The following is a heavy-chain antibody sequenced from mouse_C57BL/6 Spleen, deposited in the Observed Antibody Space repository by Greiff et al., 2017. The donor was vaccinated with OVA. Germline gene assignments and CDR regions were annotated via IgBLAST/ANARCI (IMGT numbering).Heavy chain of an antibody. CDR1: GYTFTSYW. CDR2: IYPGSGST. V-gene: IGHV1-55*01. Sequence: VQLQQPGAELVNPGASVKLSCQASGYTFTSYWITWVKQRPGQGLEWIGDIYPGSGSTNYNEKFKSKATLTVDTSSSTAYMQLSSLTSEDSAVYYCARGDYGSYAMDYWGQGTSVTVSS. CDR3: ARGDYGSYAMDY. D-gene: IGHD2-2*01. J-gene: IGHJ4*01.